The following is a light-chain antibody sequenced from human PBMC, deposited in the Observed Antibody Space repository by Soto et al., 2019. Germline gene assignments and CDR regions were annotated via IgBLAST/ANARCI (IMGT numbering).Light chain of an antibody. J-gene: IGKJ1*01. Sequence: EIVMTQSPATLSVSPGGRATLSCRASQSVSSNLAWYQQKPGQAPRLLIYGASTRATGIPARFSGSGSGTEFTLTISGLQSEDFAIYFCQQYNNWPPDRTFGQGTKVEIK. CDR3: QQYNNWPPDRT. V-gene: IGKV3-15*01. CDR1: QSVSSN. CDR2: GAS.